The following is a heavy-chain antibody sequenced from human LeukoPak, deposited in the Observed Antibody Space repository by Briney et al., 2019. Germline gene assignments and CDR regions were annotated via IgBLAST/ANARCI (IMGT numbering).Heavy chain of an antibody. Sequence: ASVKVSCKASGYTFTDYYMHWVRQAPGQGLEWMGWINPNSGVTTFAQKFQGRVTMTRDTSISTAYMEVSGLRYDDTAVYYCARGVQEVRGVIRFYYYYGMDVWGQGTTVTVSS. J-gene: IGHJ6*02. CDR1: GYTFTDYY. CDR3: ARGVQEVRGVIRFYYYYGMDV. CDR2: INPNSGVT. V-gene: IGHV1-2*02. D-gene: IGHD3-10*01.